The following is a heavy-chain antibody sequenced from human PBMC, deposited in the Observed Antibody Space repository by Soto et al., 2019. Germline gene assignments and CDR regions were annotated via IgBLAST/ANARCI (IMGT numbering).Heavy chain of an antibody. Sequence: PSETMPLTCAVYGGTLGGDYWTWIRQTPGKGLEWIGEINHSGTINFDPSLRSRLTISLDTSKKEFSLKLSSVTDADTATYYCARADRTLVTSYSLDVWGQGTTVTVSS. CDR3: ARADRTLVTSYSLDV. CDR2: INHSGTI. V-gene: IGHV4-34*01. J-gene: IGHJ6*02. D-gene: IGHD2-21*02. CDR1: GGTLGGDY.